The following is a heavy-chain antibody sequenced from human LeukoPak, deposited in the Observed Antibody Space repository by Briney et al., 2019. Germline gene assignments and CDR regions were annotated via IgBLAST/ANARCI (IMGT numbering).Heavy chain of an antibody. CDR3: ARNRGWVVPAATYFDY. J-gene: IGHJ4*02. Sequence: PSETLSLTCTLSGDSFRSGGLYWGWIRQPPGKRPEWIGDIFYAGKTNYSPSLKSRATISLDTSKNQFSLKLSSVTAADTAVYYCARNRGWVVPAATYFDYWGQGTLVTVSS. CDR1: GDSFRSGGLY. CDR2: IFYAGKT. D-gene: IGHD2-2*01. V-gene: IGHV4-61*08.